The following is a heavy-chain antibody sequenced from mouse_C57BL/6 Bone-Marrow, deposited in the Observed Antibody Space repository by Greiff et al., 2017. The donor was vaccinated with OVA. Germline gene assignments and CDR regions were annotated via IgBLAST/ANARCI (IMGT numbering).Heavy chain of an antibody. Sequence: QVQLQQSGTELVKPGASVKLSCKASGYTFTSYWMHWVKQRPGQGLEWIGNINPSNGGTNYNEKFKSKATLTVDKSSSTAYMQLSSLTSEDSAVYYCARGDYSNYDFDYWGQGTTLTVSS. CDR3: ARGDYSNYDFDY. J-gene: IGHJ2*01. CDR1: GYTFTSYW. D-gene: IGHD2-5*01. CDR2: INPSNGGT. V-gene: IGHV1-53*01.